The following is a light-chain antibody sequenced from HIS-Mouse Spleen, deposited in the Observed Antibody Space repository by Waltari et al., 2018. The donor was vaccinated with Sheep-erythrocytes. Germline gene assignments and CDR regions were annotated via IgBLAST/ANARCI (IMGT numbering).Light chain of an antibody. Sequence: DVVMTQSPLSLPVTLGQPASISCRSSQSLVHSDGNTYLNWFQQRPGQSPRRLIYKVSNRDSGVPDRFSGSGSGTDFTLKISSLQPEDFATYYCQQSYSTPYTYGQGTKLEIK. J-gene: IGKJ2*01. V-gene: IGKV2-30*02. CDR1: QSLVHSDGNTY. CDR2: KVS. CDR3: QQSYSTPYT.